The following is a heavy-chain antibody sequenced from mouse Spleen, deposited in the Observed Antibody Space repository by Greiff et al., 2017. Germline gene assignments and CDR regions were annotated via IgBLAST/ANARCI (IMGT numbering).Heavy chain of an antibody. J-gene: IGHJ3*01. CDR2: IDSPDSYT. Sequence: QVQLQQPGAELVKPGASVKLSCKASGYTFTSYWMQWVKQRPGQGLEWIGEIDSPDSYTNYNQKFKGKATLTVDTSSSTAYMQLSSLTSGDSAVCYCAKGPTQFAYWGQGTLVTVSA. V-gene: IGHV1-50*01. D-gene: IGHD2-10*01. CDR3: AKGPTQFAY. CDR1: GYTFTSYW.